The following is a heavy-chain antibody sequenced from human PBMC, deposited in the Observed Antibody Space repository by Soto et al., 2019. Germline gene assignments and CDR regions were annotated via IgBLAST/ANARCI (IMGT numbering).Heavy chain of an antibody. J-gene: IGHJ5*02. V-gene: IGHV4-31*03. D-gene: IGHD6-13*01. CDR1: GGSISSGGYY. CDR3: ARDSSPIAAAEPNWFDP. Sequence: QVQLQESGPGLVKPSQTLSLTCTVSGGSISSGGYYWSWIRQHPGKGLEWIGYIYYSGSTYYNPSLKSRVTISVDTSKNQFSLQLSSVTAADTAVYYCARDSSPIAAAEPNWFDPWGQGTLVTVSS. CDR2: IYYSGST.